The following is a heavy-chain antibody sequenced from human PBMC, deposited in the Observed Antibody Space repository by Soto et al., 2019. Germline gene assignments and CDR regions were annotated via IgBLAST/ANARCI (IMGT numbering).Heavy chain of an antibody. Sequence: GASVKVSFKTSGYTFTRNGISWVRQAPGQGLEWMGWISPNSGNTKYAQKLQGRVIMTTDTSTSTAYMELRSLRSDDTAVYYCVKDRDSNSWPSRDVWGPGTTVTVSS. V-gene: IGHV1-18*01. J-gene: IGHJ6*02. D-gene: IGHD3-22*01. CDR3: VKDRDSNSWPSRDV. CDR1: GYTFTRNG. CDR2: ISPNSGNT.